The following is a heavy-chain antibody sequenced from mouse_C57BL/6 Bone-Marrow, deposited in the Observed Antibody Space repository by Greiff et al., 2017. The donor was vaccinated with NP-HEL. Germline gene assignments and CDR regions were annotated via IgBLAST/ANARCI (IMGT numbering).Heavy chain of an antibody. CDR3: ARCYVAMDY. V-gene: IGHV1-19*01. CDR2: INPYNGGT. D-gene: IGHD1-1*02. J-gene: IGHJ4*01. CDR1: GYTFTDYY. Sequence: EVQLQESGPVLVKPGASVKMSCKASGYTFTDYYMNWVKQSHGKSLEWIGVINPYNGGTSYNQKFKGKATLTVDKSSSTAYMELNSLTSEDSAVYYCARCYVAMDYWGQGTSVTVSS.